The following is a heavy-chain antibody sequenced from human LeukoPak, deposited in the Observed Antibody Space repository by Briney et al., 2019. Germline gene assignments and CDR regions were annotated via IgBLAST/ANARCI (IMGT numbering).Heavy chain of an antibody. J-gene: IGHJ5*02. CDR3: ARGMVSSSWFDP. CDR2: INPNSGNT. D-gene: IGHD6-13*01. CDR1: GGTFSSYA. Sequence: GSSVKVSCKASGGTFSSYAINWVRQATGQGLEWMGWINPNSGNTGYAQKFQGRVTMTRNTSISTAYMDLSSLRSEDTAVYYCARGMVSSSWFDPWGQGTLVTVSS. V-gene: IGHV1-8*02.